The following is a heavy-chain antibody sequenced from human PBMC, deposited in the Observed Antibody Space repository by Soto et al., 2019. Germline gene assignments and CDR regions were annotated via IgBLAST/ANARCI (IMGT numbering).Heavy chain of an antibody. D-gene: IGHD1-26*01. Sequence: QVQLQESGPGLVQASQTLSLTCTVSGGPITTGGHFWSWIRRSPGKGLEWIGYIYYSGTTHYNPSLKSRVTISIDTSKKQFSLNLSSVTAADMAVYYCARAVSGSYLDSWGQGTLVTVSS. CDR3: ARAVSGSYLDS. CDR1: GGPITTGGHF. J-gene: IGHJ4*02. V-gene: IGHV4-31*03. CDR2: IYYSGTT.